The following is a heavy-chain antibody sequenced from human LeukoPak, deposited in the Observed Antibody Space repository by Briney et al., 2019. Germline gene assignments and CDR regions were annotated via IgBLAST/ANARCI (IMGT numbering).Heavy chain of an antibody. D-gene: IGHD6-19*01. CDR3: ARDHSSGWQGYRAFDI. Sequence: SQTLSLTCTVSGGSISSGSYYWSWIRQPAGKGLEWIGRIYTSGSTNYNPSLKSQVTISVDTSKDQFSLKLSSVTAADTAVYYCARDHSSGWQGYRAFDIWGQGTMVTVSS. CDR2: IYTSGST. V-gene: IGHV4-61*02. J-gene: IGHJ3*02. CDR1: GGSISSGSYY.